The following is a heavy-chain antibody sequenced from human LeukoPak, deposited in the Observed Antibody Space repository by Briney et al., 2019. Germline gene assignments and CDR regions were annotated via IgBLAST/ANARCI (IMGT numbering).Heavy chain of an antibody. V-gene: IGHV5-51*01. D-gene: IGHD2-2*01. CDR2: IYPGDSDT. J-gene: IGHJ4*02. CDR3: ASLNYCSSTSCYGGYFDY. Sequence: GESLKISCKGSGYSFTSYWIGWVRQMPGKGLEWMGIIYPGDSDTRYSASFQGQVTISADKSISTAYLQWSSLKASDTAMYYCASLNYCSSTSCYGGYFDYWGQGTLVTVSS. CDR1: GYSFTSYW.